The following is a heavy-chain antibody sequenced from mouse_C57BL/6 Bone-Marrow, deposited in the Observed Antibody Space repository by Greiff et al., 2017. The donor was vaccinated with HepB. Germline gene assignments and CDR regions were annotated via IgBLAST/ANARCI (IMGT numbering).Heavy chain of an antibody. J-gene: IGHJ3*01. CDR2: IYPRSGNT. V-gene: IGHV1-81*01. CDR1: GYTFTSYG. Sequence: QVQLQQSGAELARPGASVKLSCKASGYTFTSYGISWVKQRTGQGLEWIGEIYPRSGNTYYNEKFKGKATLTAVKSSSTAYMELRSLTSEDSAVYFCARGGPSWFAYWGQGTLVTVSA. CDR3: ARGGPSWFAY.